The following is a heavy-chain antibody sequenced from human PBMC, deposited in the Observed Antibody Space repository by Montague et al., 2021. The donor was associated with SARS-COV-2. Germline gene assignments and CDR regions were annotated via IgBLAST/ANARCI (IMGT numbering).Heavy chain of an antibody. CDR2: FDNGVGI. CDR3: AQTNGGAYYYPLDV. D-gene: IGHD1-14*01. J-gene: IGHJ6*02. V-gene: IGHV4-59*01. Sequence: SETLSLTCAVSGGSSSTYFWTWIRQTPGKGLEWIGYFDNGVGIDYNASLKCRVTLSVDTSKNLFSVKLHSVTAADTAVYYCAQTNGGAYYYPLDVWGQGITVTVSS. CDR1: GGSSSTYF.